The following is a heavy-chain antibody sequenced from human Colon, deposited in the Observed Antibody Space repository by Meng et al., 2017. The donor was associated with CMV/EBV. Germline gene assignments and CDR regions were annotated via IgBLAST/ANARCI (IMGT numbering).Heavy chain of an antibody. J-gene: IGHJ4*02. D-gene: IGHD3-22*01. V-gene: IGHV1-8*01. Sequence: ASVTVSCKASGYSFHTYDITWVRQARGQGLEWMGWMNPNGGTVRYARKFQGRVTMTRDTSINTSYMELSSLNSEDTAVYYCARSQAREVVDSSGPYYSRPIDNWGQGTLVTVSS. CDR3: ARSQAREVVDSSGPYYSRPIDN. CDR1: GYSFHTYD. CDR2: MNPNGGTV.